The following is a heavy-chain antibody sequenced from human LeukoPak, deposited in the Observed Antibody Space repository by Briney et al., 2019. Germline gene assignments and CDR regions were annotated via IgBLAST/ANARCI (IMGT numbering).Heavy chain of an antibody. Sequence: PGGSLRLSCAASGFTFSSYGMSWVRQAPGKGLEWVSAISASGDIIYYADSVKGRFTISRDNSKKTLYVQMNSLRAEDTAVYFCAKDRYGDYPYYFDHWGQGTLVTVSS. D-gene: IGHD4-17*01. CDR2: ISASGDII. CDR1: GFTFSSYG. J-gene: IGHJ4*02. CDR3: AKDRYGDYPYYFDH. V-gene: IGHV3-23*01.